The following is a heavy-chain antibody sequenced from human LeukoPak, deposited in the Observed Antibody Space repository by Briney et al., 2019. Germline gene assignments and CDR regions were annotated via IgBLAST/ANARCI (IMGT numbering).Heavy chain of an antibody. Sequence: PSETLSLTCAVYGGSFSGYYWSWIRQPPGKGLEWIGEINRSGSTNYNPSLKSRVTISVDTSKNQFSLKLTSVTAADTAVYYCARRKGFREGYFDSWGQGTLVTVSS. V-gene: IGHV4-34*01. D-gene: IGHD3-10*01. CDR2: INRSGST. CDR3: ARRKGFREGYFDS. CDR1: GGSFSGYY. J-gene: IGHJ4*02.